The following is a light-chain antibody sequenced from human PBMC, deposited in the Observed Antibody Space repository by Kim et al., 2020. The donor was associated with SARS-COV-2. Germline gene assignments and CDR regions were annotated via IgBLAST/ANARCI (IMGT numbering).Light chain of an antibody. V-gene: IGKV3-20*01. CDR3: QQYSSSPLT. CDR2: GAS. Sequence: EIVLTQSPGTLSLSPGERATLSCRASQSVSSSYLAWYQQKPGQAPRLLIYGASSRATGIPDRFSGSGSGTDFTLTISRLEPEDFAVYYCQQYSSSPLTLGGGTKLEI. J-gene: IGKJ4*01. CDR1: QSVSSSY.